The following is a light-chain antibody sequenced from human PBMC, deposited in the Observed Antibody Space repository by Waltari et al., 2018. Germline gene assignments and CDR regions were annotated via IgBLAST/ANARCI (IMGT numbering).Light chain of an antibody. Sequence: DIQMTQSPSSLSASVGDRVTIPCRASQGISKSLAWFQQKPGKAPNSLIYATSSLQSGVPSKFSGSGSGTAFTLTISSLQPEDFATYYCQQYNSYPFTFGGGTKVEIK. CDR3: QQYNSYPFT. V-gene: IGKV1-16*02. CDR1: QGISKS. J-gene: IGKJ4*01. CDR2: ATS.